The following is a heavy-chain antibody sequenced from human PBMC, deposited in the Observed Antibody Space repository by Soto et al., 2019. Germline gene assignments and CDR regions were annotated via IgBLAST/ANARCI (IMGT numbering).Heavy chain of an antibody. CDR2: IIPIFGTA. CDR3: ARDRALLLVTLYYSYGMDV. D-gene: IGHD5-18*01. Sequence: SVKVSWKASGGTFSSYAISWVRQAPGQGLEWMGGIIPIFGTANYAQKFQGRVTITADESTSTAYMELSSLRSEDTAVYYCARDRALLLVTLYYSYGMDVWCQGISVSVS. V-gene: IGHV1-69*13. J-gene: IGHJ6*02. CDR1: GGTFSSYA.